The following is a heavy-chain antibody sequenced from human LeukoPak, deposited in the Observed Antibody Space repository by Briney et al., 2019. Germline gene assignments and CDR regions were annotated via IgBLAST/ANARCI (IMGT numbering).Heavy chain of an antibody. V-gene: IGHV3-23*01. J-gene: IGHJ5*02. D-gene: IGHD3-16*01. Sequence: GGSLRLSCAASGFRFSDFTMTWVRQAPGKGPEWVSAVGGRGTSTYYADSLGGRFTISRDNSKDMLYLQMNSLKVEDTATYYCGKEGGAWGQGTKVTVSS. CDR2: VGGRGTST. CDR3: GKEGGA. CDR1: GFRFSDFT.